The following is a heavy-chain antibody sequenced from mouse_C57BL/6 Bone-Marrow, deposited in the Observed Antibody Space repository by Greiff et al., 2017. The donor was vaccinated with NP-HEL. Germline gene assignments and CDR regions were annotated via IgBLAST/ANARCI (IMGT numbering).Heavy chain of an antibody. CDR1: GFNIKDDY. D-gene: IGHD1-1*01. J-gene: IGHJ1*03. V-gene: IGHV14-4*01. Sequence: EVKLQESGAELVRPGASVKLSCTASGFNIKDDYMHWVKQRPEQGLEWIGWIDPENGDTEYASKFQGKATITADTSSNTAYLQLSSLTSEDTAVYYCTPGSSYRWYFDVWGTGTTVTVSS. CDR3: TPGSSYRWYFDV. CDR2: IDPENGDT.